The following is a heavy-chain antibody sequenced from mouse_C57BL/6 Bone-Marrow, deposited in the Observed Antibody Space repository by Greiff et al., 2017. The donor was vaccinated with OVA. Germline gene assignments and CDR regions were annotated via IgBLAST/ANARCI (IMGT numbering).Heavy chain of an antibody. CDR1: GFSLTSYG. V-gene: IGHV2-5*01. Sequence: VKLMESGPGLVQPSQSLSITCTVSGFSLTSYGVHWVRQSPGKGLEWLGVIWRGGSTDYNAAFMSRLSITKDNSKSQVFFKMNSLQADDTAIYYCAKNKYYDYEDAMDYWGQGTSVTVSS. D-gene: IGHD2-4*01. CDR2: IWRGGST. CDR3: AKNKYYDYEDAMDY. J-gene: IGHJ4*01.